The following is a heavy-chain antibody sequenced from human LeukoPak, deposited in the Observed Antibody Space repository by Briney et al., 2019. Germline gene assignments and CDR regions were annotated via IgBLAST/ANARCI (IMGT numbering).Heavy chain of an antibody. V-gene: IGHV1-24*01. J-gene: IGHJ5*02. Sequence: ASVKVSCKVSGYTLTELSMHWVRQAPGKGLEWMGGFDPEDGETIYAQKFQGRVTMTEDTSTDTAYMELSSLSAEDTAVYYCATPHSSYNWFDPWGQGTLVTVSS. D-gene: IGHD6-6*01. CDR3: ATPHSSYNWFDP. CDR2: FDPEDGET. CDR1: GYTLTELS.